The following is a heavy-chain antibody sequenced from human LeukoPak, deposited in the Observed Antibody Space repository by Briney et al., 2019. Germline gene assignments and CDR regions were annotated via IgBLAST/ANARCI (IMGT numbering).Heavy chain of an antibody. CDR2: IYSSGRT. V-gene: IGHV4-4*07. CDR1: GGSISTYY. D-gene: IGHD2-8*02. J-gene: IGHJ5*02. Sequence: PSETLSLTCTVSGGSISTYYWSWIRQPAGKGLEWIGRIYSSGRTNYNPSFKSRVTMSVDTSKNQFSLKLSSVTAADTAVYYCATVEKVWSGNWFDPWGQGTLVTVSS. CDR3: ATVEKVWSGNWFDP.